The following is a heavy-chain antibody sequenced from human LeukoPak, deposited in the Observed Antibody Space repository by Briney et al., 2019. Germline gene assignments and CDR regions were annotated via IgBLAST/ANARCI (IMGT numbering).Heavy chain of an antibody. CDR1: GFTFDDYA. D-gene: IGHD6-19*01. Sequence: GGSLRLSCAASGFTFDDYAMHWVRQAPGKGLEWVSGISWNSGSISYADSVKGRFTISRDNAKNSLYLQMNSLRAEDTALYYCAKDGSSGWRGWSHFDCWGQGTLVTVSS. J-gene: IGHJ4*02. CDR2: ISWNSGSI. V-gene: IGHV3-9*01. CDR3: AKDGSSGWRGWSHFDC.